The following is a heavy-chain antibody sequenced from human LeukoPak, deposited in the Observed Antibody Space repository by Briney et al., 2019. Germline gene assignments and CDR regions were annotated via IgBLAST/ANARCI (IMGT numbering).Heavy chain of an antibody. CDR1: GFTFSSSD. J-gene: IGHJ4*02. V-gene: IGHV3-13*01. CDR3: VTGAEGWAY. Sequence: GGSLRLSCAASGFTFSSSDMHWVRQVRGKGLEWVSGIGSGGATFYAGSVRGRFTISRENGKNSLYLQTNSLRAEDTAMYHCVTGAEGWAYWGQGALVTVSS. D-gene: IGHD1-26*01. CDR2: IGSGGAT.